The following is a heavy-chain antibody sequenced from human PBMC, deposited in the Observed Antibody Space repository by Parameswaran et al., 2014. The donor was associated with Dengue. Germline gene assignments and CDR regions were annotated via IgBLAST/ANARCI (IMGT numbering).Heavy chain of an antibody. Sequence: WVRQAPGQGLEWMGWISAYNGNTNYAQKLQGRVTMTTDTSTSTAYMELRSLRSDDTAVYYCAREPRIPTSMITLITGERPFWGQGTLVTVSS. J-gene: IGHJ4*02. CDR2: ISAYNGNT. D-gene: IGHD3-16*01. V-gene: IGHV1-18*01. CDR3: AREPRIPTSMITLITGERPF.